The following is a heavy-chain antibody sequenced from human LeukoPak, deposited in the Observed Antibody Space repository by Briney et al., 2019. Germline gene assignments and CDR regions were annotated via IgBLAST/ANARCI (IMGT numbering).Heavy chain of an antibody. CDR1: GYTFTGYF. CDR2: INPSGGST. J-gene: IGHJ3*02. CDR3: ARGRGSAFDI. Sequence: ASVKVSCKASGYTFTGYFIHWVRQAPGQGLEWMGIINPSGGSTSYAQKFQGRVTMTRDTSTSTVYMELSSLRSEDTAVYYCARGRGSAFDIWGQGTMVTVSS. V-gene: IGHV1-46*01. D-gene: IGHD3-10*01.